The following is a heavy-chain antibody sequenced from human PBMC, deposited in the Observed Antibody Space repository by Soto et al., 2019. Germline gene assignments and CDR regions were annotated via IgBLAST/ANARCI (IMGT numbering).Heavy chain of an antibody. D-gene: IGHD3-22*01. V-gene: IGHV5-10-1*01. Sequence: HXESLKVSCQGSGNSFAGYLITLVRQKPGKGLEWMGRIDPSDSQTYYSPSFRGHVTISVTKSITTVFLQWSSLRASDTAMYYCARKICDYDTGPNFQYYFDSWGQGTPVTISS. CDR3: ARKICDYDTGPNFQYYFDS. J-gene: IGHJ4*02. CDR2: IDPSDSQT. CDR1: GNSFAGYL.